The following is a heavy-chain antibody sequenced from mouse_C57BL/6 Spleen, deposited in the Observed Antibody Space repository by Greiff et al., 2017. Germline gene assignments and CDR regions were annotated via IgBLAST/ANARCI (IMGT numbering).Heavy chain of an antibody. D-gene: IGHD2-5*01. CDR2: ISSGGDSI. V-gene: IGHV5-9-1*02. Sequence: DVMLVESGEGLVKPGGSLKLSCAASGFTFSSYAMSWVRQTPEKRLEWVAYISSGGDSIYYADTVKGRFTISRDNARNTLYLQMSSLKAEDTAMYYCTREDYSTSWFAYWGQGTLVTVSA. CDR1: GFTFSSYA. CDR3: TREDYSTSWFAY. J-gene: IGHJ3*01.